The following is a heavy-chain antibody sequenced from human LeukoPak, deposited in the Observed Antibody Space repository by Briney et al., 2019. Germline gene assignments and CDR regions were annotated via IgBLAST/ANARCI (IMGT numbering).Heavy chain of an antibody. V-gene: IGHV3-23*01. CDR2: VRASGDDT. Sequence: GGCLRLSCAAAGLSFSSYVMSWVRQAPGKGREWVSGVRASGDDTFYADPVKGRFTIARDDSKDTLSLQMNSLRAEDTAIYYCTCLDYGGQGTLVTVSS. CDR1: GLSFSSYV. CDR3: TCLDY. J-gene: IGHJ4*02.